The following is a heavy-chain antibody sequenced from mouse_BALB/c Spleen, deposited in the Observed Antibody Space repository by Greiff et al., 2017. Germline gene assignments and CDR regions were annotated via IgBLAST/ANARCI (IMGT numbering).Heavy chain of an antibody. Sequence: VQLVESAAELARPGASVKMSCKASGYTFTSYTMHWVKQRPGQGLEWIGYINPSSGYTEYNQKFKDKTTLTADKSSSTAYMQLSSLTSEDSAVYYCARCGLLDSSGWFAYWGQGTLVTVSA. CDR1: GYTFTSYT. CDR2: INPSSGYT. CDR3: ARCGLLDSSGWFAY. V-gene: IGHV1-4*02. D-gene: IGHD3-2*01. J-gene: IGHJ3*01.